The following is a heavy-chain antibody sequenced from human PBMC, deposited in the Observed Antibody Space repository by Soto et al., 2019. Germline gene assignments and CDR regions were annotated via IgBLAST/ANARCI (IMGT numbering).Heavy chain of an antibody. Sequence: GSLRLSCAASGFTCRDYEMNWVRQAPGKGLERVSYISLSGTTIHYADSVKGRFTISRDNAKNSVYLQMNSLRVEDTAIYYCAREGGFDWFYPWGQGTLVTVSS. CDR3: AREGGFDWFYP. J-gene: IGHJ5*02. V-gene: IGHV3-48*03. CDR1: GFTCRDYE. CDR2: ISLSGTTI.